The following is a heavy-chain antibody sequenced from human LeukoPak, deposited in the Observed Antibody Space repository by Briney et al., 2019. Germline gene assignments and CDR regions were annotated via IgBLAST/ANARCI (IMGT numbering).Heavy chain of an antibody. J-gene: IGHJ3*01. CDR1: GFNFHYYV. CDR3: ARNNYDTIKAASDV. V-gene: IGHV3-23*01. Sequence: GGSLTLSCVGSGFNFHYYVIKWVRPAAGKGLTWVAAISGTGTNTFYADSVKCRFTISKDFSKNTLYLQKHGLRAEDTAVYYCARNNYDTIKAASDVWGQGTMVSVS. CDR2: ISGTGTNT. D-gene: IGHD3-16*01.